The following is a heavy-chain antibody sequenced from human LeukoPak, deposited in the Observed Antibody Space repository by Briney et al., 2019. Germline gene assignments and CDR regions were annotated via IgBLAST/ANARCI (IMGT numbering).Heavy chain of an antibody. J-gene: IGHJ4*02. Sequence: SETLSLTGTVSGGSISSYYWSWIRQPPGKGLEWIGYIYYSGSTNYNPSLKSRVTISVDTSKNQFSLKLSSVTAADTAVYYCASADIVGATYNFDYWGQGTLVTVSS. V-gene: IGHV4-59*01. CDR3: ASADIVGATYNFDY. CDR1: GGSISSYY. CDR2: IYYSGST. D-gene: IGHD1-26*01.